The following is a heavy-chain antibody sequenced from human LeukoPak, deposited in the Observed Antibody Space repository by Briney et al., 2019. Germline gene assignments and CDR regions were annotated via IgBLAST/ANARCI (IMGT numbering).Heavy chain of an antibody. V-gene: IGHV5-51*01. J-gene: IGHJ6*02. Sequence: GASLKISCKGSGYSFTSYWIGWVRQMPGKGLEWMGIIYPGDSDTRYSPSFQGQVTISADKSISTAYLQWSSLKASDTAMYYCARHHCSSTSCYRGYYYYGMDVWGQGTTVTVSS. CDR2: IYPGDSDT. CDR3: ARHHCSSTSCYRGYYYYGMDV. CDR1: GYSFTSYW. D-gene: IGHD2-2*02.